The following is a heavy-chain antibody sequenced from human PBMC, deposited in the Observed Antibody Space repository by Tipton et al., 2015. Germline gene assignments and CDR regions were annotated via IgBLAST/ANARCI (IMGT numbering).Heavy chain of an antibody. J-gene: IGHJ6*02. CDR3: ARDLFAYYYDSSGYFSNAMDV. D-gene: IGHD3-22*01. Sequence: GSLRLSCAASWFTVSSNYMNWVRQAPGKGLEWVSIIYSDGSTYYADSVKGRFTISRDNSENTLFLQMNSPRAEDTAVYYCARDLFAYYYDSSGYFSNAMDVWGQGTTVTVSS. CDR2: IYSDGST. V-gene: IGHV3-53*01. CDR1: WFTVSSNY.